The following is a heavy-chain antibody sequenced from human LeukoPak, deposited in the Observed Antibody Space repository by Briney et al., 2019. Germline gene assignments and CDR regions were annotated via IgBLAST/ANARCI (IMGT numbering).Heavy chain of an antibody. J-gene: IGHJ6*04. CDR2: ISYDGSNK. Sequence: GGSLRLSCAASEFTFSSYSMNWVRQAPGKGLEWVAVISYDGSNKYYADSVKGRFTISRDNSKNTLYLQMNSLRAEDTAVYYCARGPPYSSSCNGTYHYGMTVGGKGTTVTAPS. V-gene: IGHV3-30*03. D-gene: IGHD6-13*01. CDR3: ARGPPYSSSCNGTYHYGMTV. CDR1: EFTFSSYS.